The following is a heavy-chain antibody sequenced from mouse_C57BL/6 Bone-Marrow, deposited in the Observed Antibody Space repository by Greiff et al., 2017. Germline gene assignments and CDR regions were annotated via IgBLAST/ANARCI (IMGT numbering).Heavy chain of an antibody. J-gene: IGHJ2*01. D-gene: IGHD2-4*01. Sequence: QVQLQQPGAELVMPGASVKLSCKASGYTFTSYWMHWVKQRPGQGLEWIGEIDPSDSYTNYNQKFKGKSTLTVDKSSSTAYMQLSSLTSEDSAVXYCASSEGLLDYWGQGTTLTVSS. CDR3: ASSEGLLDY. V-gene: IGHV1-69*01. CDR2: IDPSDSYT. CDR1: GYTFTSYW.